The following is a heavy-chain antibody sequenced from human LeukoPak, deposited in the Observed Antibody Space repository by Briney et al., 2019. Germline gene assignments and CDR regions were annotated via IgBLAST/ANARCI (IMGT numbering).Heavy chain of an antibody. CDR3: ASGRGVVPAVPPPDWFDP. CDR2: ISSSSSYK. CDR1: GFTFSHYS. Sequence: GGSLRLSCAASGFTFSHYSMNWVRQAPGKGLEWVSSISSSSSYKYYADSVKGRFTISRDNAKNSLYLQMNSLRVEDTAVYYCASGRGVVPAVPPPDWFDPWGQGTLVTVSS. J-gene: IGHJ5*02. D-gene: IGHD2-2*01. V-gene: IGHV3-21*01.